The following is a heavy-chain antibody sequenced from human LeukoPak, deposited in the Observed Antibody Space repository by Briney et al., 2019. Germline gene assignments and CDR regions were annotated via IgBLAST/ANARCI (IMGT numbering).Heavy chain of an antibody. Sequence: PGGSLRLSCVVSGFTFSNSAINWVRQAPGKGLEWVSFSSSSSDIHYVDSVKGRFAISRDNAKNSLYLQMNSLRAEDTAVYYCASKGEWVPWGQGTLVTVSS. V-gene: IGHV3-21*01. CDR1: GFTFSNSA. CDR2: SSSSSDI. J-gene: IGHJ5*02. D-gene: IGHD1-26*01. CDR3: ASKGEWVP.